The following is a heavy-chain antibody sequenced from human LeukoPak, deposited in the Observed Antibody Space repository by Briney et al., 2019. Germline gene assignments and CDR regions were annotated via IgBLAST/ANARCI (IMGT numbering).Heavy chain of an antibody. CDR1: GYTFTGYY. D-gene: IGHD5-12*01. CDR3: ARDAAYSGYDGGGSVP. V-gene: IGHV1-2*02. J-gene: IGHJ5*02. Sequence: ASVKVSCKASGYTFTGYYMHWVRQAPGQGLEWMGWINPNSGVTNYAQKFQGRVTMTRDTSISTAYMELSRLRSDDTAVYYCARDAAYSGYDGGGSVPWGQGTLVTVSS. CDR2: INPNSGVT.